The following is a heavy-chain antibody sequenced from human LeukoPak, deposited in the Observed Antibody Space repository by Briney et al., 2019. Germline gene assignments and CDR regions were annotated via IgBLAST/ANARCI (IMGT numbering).Heavy chain of an antibody. V-gene: IGHV4-34*01. CDR1: GGSINNYY. D-gene: IGHD6-19*01. Sequence: SETLSLTCTVSGGSINNYYWSWVRQPPGKGLEWIGEINDSGGTNYNPSLKSRFTISVDTPKNQFSLKLSSVTAADTAIYYCARGPRGAKSSGWYLLGFDYWGQGTLVTVSS. J-gene: IGHJ4*02. CDR3: ARGPRGAKSSGWYLLGFDY. CDR2: INDSGGT.